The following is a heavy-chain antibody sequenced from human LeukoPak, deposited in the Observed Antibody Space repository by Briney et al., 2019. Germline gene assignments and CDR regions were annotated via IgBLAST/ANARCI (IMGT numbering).Heavy chain of an antibody. CDR2: ISGSGGST. V-gene: IGHV3-23*01. Sequence: PGGSLRLSCAPSGFTFSSYAMSWVRQAPGKGLGWVSAISGSGGSTYYADSVKGRFTISRDNSKNTLYLQMNSLRAEDTAVYYCAKKRTYYFDYWGQGTLVTVSS. J-gene: IGHJ4*02. CDR3: AKKRTYYFDY. CDR1: GFTFSSYA.